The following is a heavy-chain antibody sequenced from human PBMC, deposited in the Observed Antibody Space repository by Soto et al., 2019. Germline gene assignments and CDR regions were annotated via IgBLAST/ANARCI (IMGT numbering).Heavy chain of an antibody. CDR1: GFNFSSYA. J-gene: IGHJ3*02. CDR3: ARDRNYDSSGYYPAI. CDR2: KSYDGSNK. D-gene: IGHD3-22*01. Sequence: GRSLRLSCAASGFNFSSYAMHWVRQAPGKGLEWVAVKSYDGSNKYYADSVKGRFTISRDNSKNTLYLQMNSLRAEDTAVYYCARDRNYDSSGYYPAIWGQGTMVTVSS. V-gene: IGHV3-30-3*01.